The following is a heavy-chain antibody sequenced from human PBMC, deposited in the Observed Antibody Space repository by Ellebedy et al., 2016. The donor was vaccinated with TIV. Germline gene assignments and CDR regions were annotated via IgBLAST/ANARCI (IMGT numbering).Heavy chain of an antibody. V-gene: IGHV4-34*01. CDR2: INDGGST. Sequence: SETLSLTXAVYGGSFSGYYWSWIRQSPGKGLEWIGEINDGGSTNYNPSLKSRVTTSVDTSKNQFSLKLSSVSAADTAVYYCARGRGDGYNTLLFDYWGQGTLVTVSS. D-gene: IGHD5-24*01. CDR3: ARGRGDGYNTLLFDY. CDR1: GGSFSGYY. J-gene: IGHJ4*02.